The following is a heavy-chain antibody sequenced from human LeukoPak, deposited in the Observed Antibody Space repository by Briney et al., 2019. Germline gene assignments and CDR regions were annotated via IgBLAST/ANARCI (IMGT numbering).Heavy chain of an antibody. Sequence: ASVKVSCKASGYTFTSYDINWVRRATGQGLEWMGWMNPNSGNTGYAQKFQGRVTITRNTSISTAYMELSSLRSEDTAVYYCARGLVPAAPNLDWGQGTLVTVSS. CDR3: ARGLVPAAPNLD. CDR2: MNPNSGNT. V-gene: IGHV1-8*03. J-gene: IGHJ4*02. CDR1: GYTFTSYD. D-gene: IGHD2-2*01.